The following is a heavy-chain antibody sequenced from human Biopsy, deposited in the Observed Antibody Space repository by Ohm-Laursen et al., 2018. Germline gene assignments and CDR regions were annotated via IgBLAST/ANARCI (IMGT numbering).Heavy chain of an antibody. D-gene: IGHD3-22*01. V-gene: IGHV4-39*01. CDR1: GGSIGNNNYY. CDR2: IFYRGST. Sequence: SDTLSLTCTVSGGSIGNNNYYWGWIRQPPGKGLEWIGSIFYRGSTHYKPSLKSRVNISVDTSKNQFSLKLNSVTAADTAVYYCARDHDTSGYYYVSWGQGTLVTVSS. CDR3: ARDHDTSGYYYVS. J-gene: IGHJ5*02.